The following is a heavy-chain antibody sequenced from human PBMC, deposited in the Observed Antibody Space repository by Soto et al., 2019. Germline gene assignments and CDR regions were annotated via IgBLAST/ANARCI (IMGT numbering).Heavy chain of an antibody. V-gene: IGHV1-2*04. CDR3: ARDRLIYSYGYYYYYGMDV. CDR2: INPNSGGT. D-gene: IGHD5-18*01. CDR1: GYTFTGYY. Sequence: ASVKVSCKASGYTFTGYYMHWERQAPGQGLEWMGWINPNSGGTNYAQKFQGWVTMTRDTSISTAYMELSRLRSDDTAVYYCARDRLIYSYGYYYYYGMDVWGQGTTVTVSS. J-gene: IGHJ6*02.